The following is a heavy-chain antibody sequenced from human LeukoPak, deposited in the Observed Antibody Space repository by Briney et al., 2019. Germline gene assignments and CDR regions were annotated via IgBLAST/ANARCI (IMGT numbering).Heavy chain of an antibody. CDR3: AKDLYLTGYSFDY. Sequence: GGSLRLSCAASGFTFSSYAMSWVRQAPGKGLEWVSVVSGSGTSTYYADSVKGRFTISRDNSKNTLYLQVNSLRAEDTAVYYCAKDLYLTGYSFDYWGQGTLVTVSS. CDR2: VSGSGTST. J-gene: IGHJ4*02. CDR1: GFTFSSYA. D-gene: IGHD3-9*01. V-gene: IGHV3-23*01.